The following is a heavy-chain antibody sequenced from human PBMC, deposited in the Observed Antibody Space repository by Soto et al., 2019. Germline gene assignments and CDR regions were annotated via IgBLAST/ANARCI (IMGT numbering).Heavy chain of an antibody. V-gene: IGHV4-59*13. CDR2: IYYSGST. CDR3: ARGRVGGSYYGSFPDVNWFDP. CDR1: GGSIGSYY. J-gene: IGHJ5*02. Sequence: SETLSLTYNVSGGSIGSYYWSWVRQPPGKGLEWIGYIYYSGSTNYNPSLKSRVTISVDTSKNQFSLKLSSVTAADTAVYYCARGRVGGSYYGSFPDVNWFDPWGQGTLVTVS. D-gene: IGHD1-26*01.